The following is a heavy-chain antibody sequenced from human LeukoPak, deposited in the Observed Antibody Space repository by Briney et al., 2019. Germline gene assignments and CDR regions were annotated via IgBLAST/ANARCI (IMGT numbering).Heavy chain of an antibody. Sequence: GGSLRLSCAASGFTFSSYGMHWVRQAPGKGLEWVAVISYDGSNKYYADSVKGRFTISRDNSKNTLYLQMNSLRAGDTAVYYCAKDHSSGWLPDYWGQGTLVTVSS. V-gene: IGHV3-30*18. CDR1: GFTFSSYG. J-gene: IGHJ4*02. CDR3: AKDHSSGWLPDY. CDR2: ISYDGSNK. D-gene: IGHD6-19*01.